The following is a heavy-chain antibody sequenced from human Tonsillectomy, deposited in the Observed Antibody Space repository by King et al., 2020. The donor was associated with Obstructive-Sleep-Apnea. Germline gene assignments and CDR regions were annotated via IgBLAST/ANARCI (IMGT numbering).Heavy chain of an antibody. J-gene: IGHJ6*02. CDR2: IYYSGST. Sequence: VQLQESGPGLVKPSETLSLTCTVSGGSISSYYWSWIRQPPGKGLEWIWYIYYSGSTNYNPSLKIQVTISADTSTNQFSLKLSTVTAADTAVYYCARAPEGLTGQPDYYYGMDVWGQGTTVSVSS. CDR3: ARAPEGLTGQPDYYYGMDV. D-gene: IGHD1-14*01. CDR1: GGSISSYY. V-gene: IGHV4-59*08.